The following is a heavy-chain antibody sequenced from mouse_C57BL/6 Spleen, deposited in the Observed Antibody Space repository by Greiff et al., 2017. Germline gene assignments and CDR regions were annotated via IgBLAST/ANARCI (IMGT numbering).Heavy chain of an antibody. CDR2: IYPGDGDT. V-gene: IGHV1-82*01. CDR1: GYAFSSSW. CDR3: AREGYYYGSSYAMDY. J-gene: IGHJ4*01. Sequence: VQLQQSGPELVKPGASVKISCKASGYAFSSSWMNWVKQRPGKGLEWIGRIYPGDGDTNYNGKFKGKATLTADKSSSTAYMQLSSLTSEDSAVYFGAREGYYYGSSYAMDYWGQGTSVTVSS. D-gene: IGHD1-1*01.